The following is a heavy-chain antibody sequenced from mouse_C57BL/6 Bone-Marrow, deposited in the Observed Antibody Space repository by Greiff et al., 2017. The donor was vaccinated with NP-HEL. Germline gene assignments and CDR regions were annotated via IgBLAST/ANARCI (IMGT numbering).Heavy chain of an antibody. Sequence: GGGLVQPKGSLKLSCAASGFSFNTYAMNWVRQAPGKGLEWVARIRSKSNNYATYYADSVKDRFTISRDDSESMLYLQMNNLKTEDTAMYYCVREITTVVGDYWGQGTTLTVSS. CDR3: VREITTVVGDY. D-gene: IGHD1-1*01. V-gene: IGHV10-1*01. CDR2: IRSKSNNYAT. CDR1: GFSFNTYA. J-gene: IGHJ2*01.